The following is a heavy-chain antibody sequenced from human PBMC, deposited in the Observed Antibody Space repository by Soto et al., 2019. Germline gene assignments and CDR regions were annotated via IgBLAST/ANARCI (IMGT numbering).Heavy chain of an antibody. J-gene: IGHJ3*01. V-gene: IGHV1-69*01. CDR2: FIPIFRTL. CDR3: VRDRRIYYSDPHDEFVASDYEV. CDR1: GGIFGSHG. D-gene: IGHD3-22*01. Sequence: QVQLIQSEAEVKKPGSSVRVSCTASGGIFGSHGFSWVRQAPGQRLEWVGGFIPIFRTLTYTEKFHARVRIAADESTNTVYLDLSSLTSEDTAVYYCVRDRRIYYSDPHDEFVASDYEVWGQGTMVSVSS.